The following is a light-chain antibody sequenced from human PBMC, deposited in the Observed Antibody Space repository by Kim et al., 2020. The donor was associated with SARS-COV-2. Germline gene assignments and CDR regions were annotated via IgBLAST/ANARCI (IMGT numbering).Light chain of an antibody. CDR3: HQRSDWLYS. V-gene: IGKV3-11*01. CDR2: DAS. Sequence: EIVLTQSPATLSLSPGEGATLSCRASQSVSSYLSWYQQKPGQAPRLLIYDASNRATGIPARFSGSGSGTDFTLTISSLEPEDFAVYYCHQRSDWLYSFGQGTKLEI. CDR1: QSVSSY. J-gene: IGKJ2*03.